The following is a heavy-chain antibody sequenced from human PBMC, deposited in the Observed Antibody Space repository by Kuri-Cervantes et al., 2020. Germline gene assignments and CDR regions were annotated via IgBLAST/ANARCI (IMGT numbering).Heavy chain of an antibody. Sequence: ASVKVSCKASGYTFTTYAIHWVRQAPGHGLEWMGWINPKSGDTKYAQNFQGRVTITRDTSISTAYMTVGRLRSDDTAVYYCATLYTYGLPDYLDPWGQGTLVTVSS. V-gene: IGHV1-2*02. CDR3: ATLYTYGLPDYLDP. J-gene: IGHJ5*02. CDR2: INPKSGDT. D-gene: IGHD5-18*01. CDR1: GYTFTTYA.